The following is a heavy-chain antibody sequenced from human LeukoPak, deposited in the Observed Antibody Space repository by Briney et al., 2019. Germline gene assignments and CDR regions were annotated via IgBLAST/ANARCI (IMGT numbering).Heavy chain of an antibody. V-gene: IGHV4-31*03. CDR3: ARGQSSRYSYGCFAY. J-gene: IGHJ4*02. D-gene: IGHD5-18*01. CDR1: GGSISSGGYY. CDR2: IYYSGST. Sequence: SETLSLTCTVSGGSISSGGYYWSWIRQHPGKGLEWIGYIYYSGSTYYNPSLKSRVTISVDTSKNQFSLKLSSVTAADTAVYYCARGQSSRYSYGCFAYWGQGTLVTVSS.